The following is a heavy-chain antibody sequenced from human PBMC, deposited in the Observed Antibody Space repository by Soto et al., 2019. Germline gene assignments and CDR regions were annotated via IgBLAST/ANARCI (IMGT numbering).Heavy chain of an antibody. J-gene: IGHJ6*02. Sequence: GGSLRLSCAASGFTFSSYAMHWVRQAPGKGLEWVAVISYDGSNKYYADSVKGRFTISRDNSKNTLYLQMNSLRAEDTAVYYCAREIGAHLEWFYHGMDLWGQGTTVTASS. CDR2: ISYDGSNK. CDR3: AREIGAHLEWFYHGMDL. CDR1: GFTFSSYA. D-gene: IGHD3-3*01. V-gene: IGHV3-30-3*01.